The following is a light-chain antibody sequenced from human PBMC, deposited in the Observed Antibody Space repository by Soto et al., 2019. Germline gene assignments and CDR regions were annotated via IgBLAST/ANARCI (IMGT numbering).Light chain of an antibody. V-gene: IGKV1-39*01. CDR3: QHSYSTWT. Sequence: DIQMTQSPSSLSASVGDRVTITCRASQSISSYLNWYQQKPGKAPKLLIYATSSLQSGVPSRFSGNGSGTDFTLAISSLQPEDFATYYCQHSYSTWTFGQGTTVEIK. CDR2: ATS. J-gene: IGKJ1*01. CDR1: QSISSY.